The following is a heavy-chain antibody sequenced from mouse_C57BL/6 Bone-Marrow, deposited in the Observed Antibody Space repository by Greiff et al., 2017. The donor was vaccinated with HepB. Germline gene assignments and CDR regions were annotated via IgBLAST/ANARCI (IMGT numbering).Heavy chain of an antibody. V-gene: IGHV5-17*01. CDR3: ARWHYGSSYWYFDV. D-gene: IGHD1-1*01. CDR1: GFTFSDYG. CDR2: ISSGSSTI. Sequence: EVNLVESGGGLVKPGGSLKLSCAASGFTFSDYGMHWVRQAPEKGLEWVAYISSGSSTIYYADTVKGRFTISRDNAKNTLFLQMTSLRSEDTAMYYCARWHYGSSYWYFDVWGTGTTVTVSS. J-gene: IGHJ1*03.